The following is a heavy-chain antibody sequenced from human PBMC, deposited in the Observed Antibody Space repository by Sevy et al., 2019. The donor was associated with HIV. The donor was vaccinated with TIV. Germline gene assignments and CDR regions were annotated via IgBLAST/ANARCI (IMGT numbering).Heavy chain of an antibody. CDR3: AKGLHHGSGSYYGGTDY. V-gene: IGHV3-30*18. D-gene: IGHD3-10*01. Sequence: GGSLRLSCAASGFTFNGYGMHWVRQAPGKGLEWVAVILYDGSNEYYADSVKGRFTISRDNSKNTVYLQMNRLRTEDTAVYYCAKGLHHGSGSYYGGTDYWGQGTLVTVSS. J-gene: IGHJ4*02. CDR1: GFTFNGYG. CDR2: ILYDGSNE.